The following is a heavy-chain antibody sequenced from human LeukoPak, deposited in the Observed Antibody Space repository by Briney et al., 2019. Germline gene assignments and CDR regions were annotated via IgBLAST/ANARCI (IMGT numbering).Heavy chain of an antibody. D-gene: IGHD5-18*01. CDR1: GFTFSSYW. CDR3: ARDSGGGYSCYDC. J-gene: IGHJ4*02. V-gene: IGHV3-7*01. CDR2: IKQDGSEK. Sequence: GGSLRLSCAASGFTFSSYWMTWIRQAPGKGLEWVANIKQDGSEKYYVDFVKGRFTISRDNAKNSLYLQMNSLRAEGTAVYYCARDSGGGYSCYDCWGQGTLVTVSS.